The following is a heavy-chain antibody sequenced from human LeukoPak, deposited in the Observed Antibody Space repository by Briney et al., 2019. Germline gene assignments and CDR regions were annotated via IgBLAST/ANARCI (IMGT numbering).Heavy chain of an antibody. J-gene: IGHJ3*02. V-gene: IGHV4-61*02. CDR1: GGSISSGSYF. CDR2: IYTSGST. D-gene: IGHD2-2*01. Sequence: PSETLSLTCTVSGGSISSGSYFWSWIRQPAGKGLEWIGRIYTSGSTNYNPSLKSRVTISVDTSKNQFSLKLSSVTAADTAVYYCARDRAINCSSTSCYAFDIWGQGTMVTVSS. CDR3: ARDRAINCSSTSCYAFDI.